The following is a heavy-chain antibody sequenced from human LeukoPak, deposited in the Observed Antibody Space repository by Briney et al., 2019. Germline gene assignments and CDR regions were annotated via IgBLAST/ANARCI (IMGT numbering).Heavy chain of an antibody. CDR2: IYPGDSDT. D-gene: IGHD6-19*01. Sequence: GESLKISCKGSGYSFTSYWIAWVRQMPGKGLEWMGIIYPGDSDTRYSPSFQGQVTISPDKSISTAYLQWSSLKASDTAMYYCARQGSSGWYGVHWFDPWGQGTLVTVSS. CDR1: GYSFTSYW. J-gene: IGHJ5*02. CDR3: ARQGSSGWYGVHWFDP. V-gene: IGHV5-51*01.